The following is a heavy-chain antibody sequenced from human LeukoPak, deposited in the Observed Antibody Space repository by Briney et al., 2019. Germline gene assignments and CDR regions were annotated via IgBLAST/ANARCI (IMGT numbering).Heavy chain of an antibody. J-gene: IGHJ5*02. CDR3: ARHLRVPAAIIDNWFDP. CDR2: IYYSGST. Sequence: SGTLSLTCTVSGGSISSSSYHWGWIRQPPGKGLEWIGSIYYSGSTYYNPSLKSRVTISVDTSKNQFSLKLSSVTAADTAAYYCARHLRVPAAIIDNWFDPWGQGTLVTVSS. D-gene: IGHD2-2*02. V-gene: IGHV4-39*01. CDR1: GGSISSSSYH.